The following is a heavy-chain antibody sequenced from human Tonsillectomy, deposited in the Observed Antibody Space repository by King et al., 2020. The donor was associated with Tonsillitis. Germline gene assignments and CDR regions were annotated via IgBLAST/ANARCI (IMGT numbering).Heavy chain of an antibody. CDR1: GFTFDDYT. CDR2: ITMGGGST. J-gene: IGHJ4*02. D-gene: IGHD3-16*01. Sequence: VQLVESGGVVVQPGGSLRLSCAASGFTFDDYTMHWVRPAPGKGLEWVSLITMGGGSTFYADSVKGTFTISTDNSQNSVYLQMNSLRPEDTALYYCVKEKLCIYDYWRQGTLVTVPT. V-gene: IGHV3-43*01. CDR3: VKEKLCIYDY.